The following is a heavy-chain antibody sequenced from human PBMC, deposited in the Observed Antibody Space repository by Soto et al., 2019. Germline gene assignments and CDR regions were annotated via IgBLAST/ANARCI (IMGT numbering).Heavy chain of an antibody. D-gene: IGHD3-16*01. J-gene: IGHJ4*02. CDR3: AGYIGECRQFGNEFDY. Sequence: ASVKVSCKASGYTFTSYAMHWVRQAPGQRLEWMGWINAGNGNTKYSQKFQGRVTITSDTSASTAYMELSSLRSEDTAVYYCAGYIGECRQFGNEFDYWGQGTLVPVSS. CDR1: GYTFTSYA. V-gene: IGHV1-3*01. CDR2: INAGNGNT.